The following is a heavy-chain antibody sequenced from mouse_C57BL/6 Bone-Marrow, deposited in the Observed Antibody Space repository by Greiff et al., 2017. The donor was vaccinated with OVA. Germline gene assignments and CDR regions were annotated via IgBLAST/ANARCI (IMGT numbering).Heavy chain of an antibody. V-gene: IGHV1-72*01. CDR3: ARSPYYGSRDWYFDV. CDR1: GYTFTSYW. Sequence: QVQLQQPGAELVKPGASVKLSCKASGYTFTSYWMHWVKQRPGRGLEWIGRIDPNSGGTKYNEKFKGKATLTVDKPSNTAYMQLSSLTSEDSAVYYCARSPYYGSRDWYFDVWGTGTTVTVSS. CDR2: IDPNSGGT. J-gene: IGHJ1*03. D-gene: IGHD1-1*01.